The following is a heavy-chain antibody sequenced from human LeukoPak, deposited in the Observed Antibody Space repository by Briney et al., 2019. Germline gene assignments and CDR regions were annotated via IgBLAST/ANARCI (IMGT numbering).Heavy chain of an antibody. CDR3: AREAPDITFFDY. V-gene: IGHV4-4*02. Sequence: SETLSLTCAVSGGSISSSDWWSWVRQPPGKGLEWIGEIYHSGTTNYNPSLKSRVTISVDKSKNQFSLKLSSVTAADTAVYYCAREAPDITFFDYWGQGTLVTVSS. J-gene: IGHJ4*02. CDR2: IYHSGTT. D-gene: IGHD3-16*01. CDR1: GGSISSSDW.